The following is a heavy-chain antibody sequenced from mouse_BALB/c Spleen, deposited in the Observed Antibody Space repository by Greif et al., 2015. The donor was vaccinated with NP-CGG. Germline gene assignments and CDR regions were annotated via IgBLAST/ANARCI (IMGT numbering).Heavy chain of an antibody. J-gene: IGHJ1*01. CDR3: ARDDGYYWYFDV. D-gene: IGHD2-2*01. V-gene: IGHV7-1*02. CDR2: SRNKANDYTT. Sequence: EVHLVEPGGGLVQPGGSLRLSCATSGFTFSDFYMEWVRQPPGKRLEWIAASRNKANDYTTEYSASVKGRFIVSRDTSQSILYLQMNALRAEDTAIYYCARDDGYYWYFDVWGAGTTVTVSS. CDR1: GFTFSDFY.